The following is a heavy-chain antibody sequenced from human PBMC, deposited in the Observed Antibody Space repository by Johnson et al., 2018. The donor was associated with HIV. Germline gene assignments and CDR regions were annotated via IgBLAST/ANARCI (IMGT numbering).Heavy chain of an antibody. V-gene: IGHV3-30*04. CDR2: ISYDVRNK. J-gene: IGHJ3*02. CDR3: AKDLRVVDWFNAYDAFDI. D-gene: IGHD3-9*01. CDR1: GFPLSIYA. Sequence: QVPLVESPGAVVQPGRSLRLSCAAPGFPLSIYAMHWVRQAPGKGLEWVAVISYDVRNKYYADSVKGRFTISKDNSKNTLYLQMNSLRADDTAVYYCAKDLRVVDWFNAYDAFDIWGQGTMVTVSS.